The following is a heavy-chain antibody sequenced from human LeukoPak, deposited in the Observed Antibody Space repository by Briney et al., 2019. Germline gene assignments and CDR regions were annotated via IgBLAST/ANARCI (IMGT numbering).Heavy chain of an antibody. Sequence: SQTLSLTCSISGDSVSSNSAAWNWIRQSPSRGLEWLGRTYYRSKWYNEYAVSVKSRITINPDTSKNQFSLQLNSVTAADTAMYCCARSDYHNSGSHTVFDAFDIWGQGTRVTVSS. CDR3: ARSDYHNSGSHTVFDAFDI. J-gene: IGHJ3*02. V-gene: IGHV6-1*01. CDR1: GDSVSSNSAA. D-gene: IGHD3-10*01. CDR2: TYYRSKWYN.